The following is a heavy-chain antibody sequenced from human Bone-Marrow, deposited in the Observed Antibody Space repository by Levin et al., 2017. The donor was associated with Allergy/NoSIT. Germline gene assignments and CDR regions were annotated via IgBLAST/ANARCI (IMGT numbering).Heavy chain of an antibody. CDR3: ARDRWRRGYSSMDV. CDR2: ISYDGSNK. Sequence: GESLKISCAASGFTFSSYAMHWVRQAPGKGLEWVAVISYDGSNKYYADSVKGRFTISRDNSKNTLYLQMNSLRAEDTAVYYCARDRWRRGYSSMDVWGQGTTVTVSS. D-gene: IGHD3-22*01. J-gene: IGHJ6*02. V-gene: IGHV3-30-3*01. CDR1: GFTFSSYA.